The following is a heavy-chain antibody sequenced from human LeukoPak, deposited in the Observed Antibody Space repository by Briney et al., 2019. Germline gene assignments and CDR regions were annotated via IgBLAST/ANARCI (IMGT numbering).Heavy chain of an antibody. CDR3: ARGWRVGATIDAFDI. V-gene: IGHV3-7*01. CDR1: GFTFSSYW. CDR2: IKQDGSEK. D-gene: IGHD1-26*01. Sequence: GGSLRLSCAASGFTFSSYWMSWVRQAPGKGLEWVANIKQDGSEKYYVDSVKGRFTISRDNAKNSLYLQMNSLRAEDTAVYYCARGWRVGATIDAFDIWGQGTLVTVSS. J-gene: IGHJ3*02.